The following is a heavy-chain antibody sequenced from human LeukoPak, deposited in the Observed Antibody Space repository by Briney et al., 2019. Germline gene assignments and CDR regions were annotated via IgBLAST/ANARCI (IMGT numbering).Heavy chain of an antibody. D-gene: IGHD6-19*01. CDR1: GFTFSGSA. CDR2: IRSKANSYAT. CDR3: TRLESGWTDY. Sequence: PGGSLRLSCAASGFTFSGSAIHWVRQASGKGLEWAGRIRSKANSYATAYAASVKGRFTISRDDSKNTAYLQMNSLKTEDTAVYYCTRLESGWTDYWGQGTLVTVSS. V-gene: IGHV3-73*01. J-gene: IGHJ4*02.